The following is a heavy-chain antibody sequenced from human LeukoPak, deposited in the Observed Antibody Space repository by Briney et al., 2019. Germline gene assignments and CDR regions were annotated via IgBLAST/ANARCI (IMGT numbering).Heavy chain of an antibody. J-gene: IGHJ5*02. CDR3: AKDLMRDRWFGES. CDR2: IYSGGST. D-gene: IGHD3-10*01. Sequence: GGSLRLSCAASGFTVSSNYMSWVRQAPGKGLEWVSVIYSGGSTYYADSVKGRFTISRDNSKNTLYLQMNSLRLEDTALYYCAKDLMRDRWFGESWGQGTLVTVSS. V-gene: IGHV3-53*05. CDR1: GFTVSSNY.